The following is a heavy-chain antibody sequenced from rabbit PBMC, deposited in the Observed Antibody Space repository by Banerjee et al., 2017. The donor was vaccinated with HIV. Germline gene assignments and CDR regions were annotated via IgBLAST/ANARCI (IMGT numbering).Heavy chain of an antibody. Sequence: QSLEESGGDLVKPGASLTLTCTASGFSFSSNYYIYWVRQAPGKGLEWIGCIYTGSGSTYYASWARGRFTISNPSSTTVTLQMTSLTAADTATYFCAREPLSDGYAGYAGYFDLWGPGTLVTVS. J-gene: IGHJ4*01. CDR1: GFSFSSNYY. V-gene: IGHV1S40*01. CDR2: IYTGSGST. D-gene: IGHD6-1*01. CDR3: AREPLSDGYAGYAGYFDL.